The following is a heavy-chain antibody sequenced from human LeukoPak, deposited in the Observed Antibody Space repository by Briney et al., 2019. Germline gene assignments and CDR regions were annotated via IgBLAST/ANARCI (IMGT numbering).Heavy chain of an antibody. J-gene: IGHJ6*02. CDR2: ISSSSSYI. V-gene: IGHV3-21*01. CDR3: ARDPYSSSWYVWYYYYGMDV. CDR1: GLTFSSYS. Sequence: GGSLRLSCAASGLTFSSYSMNWVRQAPGKGLEWVSSISSSSSYIYYADSVKGRFTISRDNAKNSLYLQMNSLRAEDTAVYYCARDPYSSSWYVWYYYYGMDVWGQGTTVTVSS. D-gene: IGHD6-13*01.